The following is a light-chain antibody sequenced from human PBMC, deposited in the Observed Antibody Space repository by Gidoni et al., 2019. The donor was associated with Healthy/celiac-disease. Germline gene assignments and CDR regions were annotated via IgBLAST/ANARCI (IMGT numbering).Light chain of an antibody. CDR3: QQYGSSPET. J-gene: IGKJ2*01. V-gene: IGKV3-20*01. CDR2: GAS. CDR1: QSVSSSY. Sequence: DIVLTQSPGTLSLSPGERATLSCRASQSVSSSYLAWYQQKPGQAPRLLIYGASSRATGIPDRFSGSGSGTDFTLTISRLEPEDFAVYYCQQYGSSPETFXXXTKLEIK.